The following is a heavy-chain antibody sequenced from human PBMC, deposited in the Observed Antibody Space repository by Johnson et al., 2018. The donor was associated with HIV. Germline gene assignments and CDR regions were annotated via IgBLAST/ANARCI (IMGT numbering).Heavy chain of an antibody. CDR2: ISGSGGGP. Sequence: VQLVESGGGVVQPGRSLRLPCAASGFTFSSYAMTWVRQAPGKGLEWVSAISGSGGGPNYADSVTGRFTISRDNSKNTLYLQMNSLRAEDTAVYYCARGAVVTAHDAFDIWGQGTMVTVSS. D-gene: IGHD2-21*02. J-gene: IGHJ3*02. CDR1: GFTFSSYA. CDR3: ARGAVVTAHDAFDI. V-gene: IGHV3-23*04.